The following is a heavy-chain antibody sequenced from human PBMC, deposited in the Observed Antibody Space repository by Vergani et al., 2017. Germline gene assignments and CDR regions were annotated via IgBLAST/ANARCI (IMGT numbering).Heavy chain of an antibody. V-gene: IGHV3-21*01. CDR1: GFTFSSYS. D-gene: IGHD6-19*01. Sequence: EVQLVESGGGLVKPGGSLRLSCAASGFTFSSYSMNWVRQAPGKGLEWVSSISSSSSYIYYADSVKGRFTISRDNAKNSLYLQMNSLRAEDTAVYYCARESEWYXSGWPRDYYYGMDVWGQGTTVTVSS. CDR2: ISSSSSYI. CDR3: ARESEWYXSGWPRDYYYGMDV. J-gene: IGHJ6*02.